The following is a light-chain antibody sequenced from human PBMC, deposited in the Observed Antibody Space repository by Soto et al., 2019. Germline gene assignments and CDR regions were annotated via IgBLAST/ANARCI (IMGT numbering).Light chain of an antibody. V-gene: IGLV1-40*01. Sequence: QSALTQPPSVSGAPGQRVTISCTGSSSNIGAGSYVHWYQHLPGTAPKVLIFGDTNRRSGVPGRFSGSKSGSSASLAITGLQAEDEADYYCSSYTSSSTWVFGTGTKLTVL. CDR2: GDT. J-gene: IGLJ1*01. CDR1: SSNIGAGSY. CDR3: SSYTSSSTWV.